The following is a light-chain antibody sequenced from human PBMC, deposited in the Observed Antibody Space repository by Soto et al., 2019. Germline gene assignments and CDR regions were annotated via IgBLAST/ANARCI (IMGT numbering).Light chain of an antibody. CDR3: QQYGRSPYT. J-gene: IGKJ2*01. Sequence: EIVLTQSPGTLSLSPGERATLSCSASQRVSSSYLAWYQQKPGQAPRLGIYGASSRATGVPDRFSGSGSGKDFTLTISGLEPEDFAVYYCQQYGRSPYTFGQGTKLEIK. V-gene: IGKV3-20*01. CDR2: GAS. CDR1: QRVSSSY.